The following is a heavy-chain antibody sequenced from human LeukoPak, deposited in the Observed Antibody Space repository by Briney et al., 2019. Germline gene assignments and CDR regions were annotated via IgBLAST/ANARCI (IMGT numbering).Heavy chain of an antibody. CDR2: IYYSGSA. V-gene: IGHV4-39*01. CDR3: ARRLLHYYMDV. D-gene: IGHD2-21*01. CDR1: GGSISSSINY. J-gene: IGHJ6*03. Sequence: SETLSLTCTVSGGSISSSINYWAWIRQTPGKGLEWIGSIYYSGSAYYKPSLKSRATISLDTSKNQFSLKLSSVTAADTAVYYCARRLLHYYMDVWGKGTTVTVSS.